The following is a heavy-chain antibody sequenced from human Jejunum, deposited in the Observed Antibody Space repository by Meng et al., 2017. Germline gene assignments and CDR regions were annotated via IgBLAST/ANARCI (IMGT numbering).Heavy chain of an antibody. CDR2: IYHTENT. V-gene: IGHV4-38-2*02. Sequence: GSLRLSCTISGYSFSNGYYWGWIRQPPGEGLEWIGNIYHTENTYYSPSLKSRVIISVDTSKNQFSLRLSSVTAADTAVYYCARGQGYCSGGRCNSYYYNLDVWGQGTTVTVSS. J-gene: IGHJ6*02. CDR3: ARGQGYCSGGRCNSYYYNLDV. CDR1: GYSFSNGYY. D-gene: IGHD2-15*01.